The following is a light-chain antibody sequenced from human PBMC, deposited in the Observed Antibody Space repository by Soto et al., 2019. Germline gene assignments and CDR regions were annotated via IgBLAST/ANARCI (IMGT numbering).Light chain of an antibody. Sequence: DIQMTQSPSSLSAYVGDRVTITCRASQSISSYLNWYQQKPGKAPKLLIYAASSLQSGVPSRFSGSGSGTDFTLTISILQPEDFATYYCQQSYSTLSITFGQGTRLEIK. CDR1: QSISSY. V-gene: IGKV1-39*01. J-gene: IGKJ5*01. CDR2: AAS. CDR3: QQSYSTLSIT.